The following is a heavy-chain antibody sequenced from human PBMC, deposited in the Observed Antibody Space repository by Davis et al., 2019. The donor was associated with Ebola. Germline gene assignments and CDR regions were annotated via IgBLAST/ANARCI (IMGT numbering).Heavy chain of an antibody. Sequence: SETLSLTCTVSGDGSISSSNDYWGWIRQSPGKGLEWIGSMYYSGSAFYNPSLKSRVTISVDTSKNQFSLKLSSVTAADTAVYYCARSTLIGRSRGRGGMDVWGQGTTVTVSS. CDR3: ARSTLIGRSRGRGGMDV. CDR2: MYYSGSA. J-gene: IGHJ6*02. CDR1: GDGSISSSNDY. V-gene: IGHV4-39*07. D-gene: IGHD3-16*01.